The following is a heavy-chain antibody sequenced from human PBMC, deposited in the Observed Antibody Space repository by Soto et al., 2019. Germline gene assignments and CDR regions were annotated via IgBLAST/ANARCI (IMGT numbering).Heavy chain of an antibody. CDR1: GFTFRTYS. J-gene: IGHJ6*02. Sequence: GSLRLSCSASGFTFRTYSMNWVRQAPGKGLEWVSSISGSSSYISYGDSVKGRFTISRDNAKNSLFLQMHSLRAEDAAVYYCARAADIMGPGVIAYALDGWGQGTTVAVAS. V-gene: IGHV3-21*03. D-gene: IGHD3-10*01. CDR2: ISGSSSYI. CDR3: ARAADIMGPGVIAYALDG.